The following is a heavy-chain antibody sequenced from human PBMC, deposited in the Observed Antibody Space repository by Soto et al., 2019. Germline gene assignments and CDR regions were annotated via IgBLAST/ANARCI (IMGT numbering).Heavy chain of an antibody. CDR1: GFTFRGYG. J-gene: IGHJ4*02. V-gene: IGHV3-33*01. CDR3: ARGDCSGTSCYAFDY. CDR2: IWYDGSNK. D-gene: IGHD2-2*01. Sequence: GGSLILSCATSGFTFRGYGMHWVRQAPGKGLEWVAVIWYDGSNKYYADSVKGRFTISRDNSENTLYLQMNSLRSEDTAVYYCARGDCSGTSCYAFDYWGRGTLVTISS.